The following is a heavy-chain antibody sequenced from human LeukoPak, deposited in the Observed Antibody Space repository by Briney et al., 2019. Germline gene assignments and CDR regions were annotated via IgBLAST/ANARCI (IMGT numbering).Heavy chain of an antibody. J-gene: IGHJ4*02. CDR1: GGSISSYY. Sequence: SETLSLTCTVSGGSISSYYWSWIRQPAGKGLEWIGRIYTNGSPNYNPSLESRVTMSVDTSKNQFSLRLRSVSPADTAVYYCARIGGITYFDYWGQGTLVTVPS. V-gene: IGHV4-4*07. D-gene: IGHD3-16*01. CDR2: IYTNGSP. CDR3: ARIGGITYFDY.